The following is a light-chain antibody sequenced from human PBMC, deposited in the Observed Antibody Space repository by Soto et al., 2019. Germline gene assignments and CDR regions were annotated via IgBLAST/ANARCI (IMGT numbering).Light chain of an antibody. V-gene: IGKV1-5*01. Sequence: DIQMTQFPSTLSASVGDRVTLTCRASQNIGLSLAWFQQKPGKAPKLLIYGASSLESGVPSRFSGSGSGTEFTLTISSLQPDDFATYYCEQYRRYPWTFGQGTKVEIK. CDR2: GAS. J-gene: IGKJ1*01. CDR3: EQYRRYPWT. CDR1: QNIGLS.